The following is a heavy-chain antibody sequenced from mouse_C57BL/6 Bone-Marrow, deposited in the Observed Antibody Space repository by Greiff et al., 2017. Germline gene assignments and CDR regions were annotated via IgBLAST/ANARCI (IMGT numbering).Heavy chain of an antibody. CDR2: IDPSDSET. Sequence: QVHVKQPGAELVRPGSSVKLSCKASGYTFTSYWMHWVKQRPIQGLEWIGNIDPSDSETHYNQKFKDKATLTVDKSSSTAYMQLSSLTSEDSAVYYCARGNYYGSSGAWFAYWGQGTLVTGSA. V-gene: IGHV1-52*01. D-gene: IGHD1-1*01. J-gene: IGHJ3*01. CDR1: GYTFTSYW. CDR3: ARGNYYGSSGAWFAY.